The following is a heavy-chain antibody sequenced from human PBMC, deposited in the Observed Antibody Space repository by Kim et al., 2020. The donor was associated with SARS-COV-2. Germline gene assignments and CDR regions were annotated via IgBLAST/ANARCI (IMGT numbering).Heavy chain of an antibody. J-gene: IGHJ4*02. Sequence: VDSVKGRFTISRDNAKKSLYLQMNSLRAEDTAVYYCATQARGYTYGYYFDSWGQGSLVTVSS. V-gene: IGHV3-7*01. CDR3: ATQARGYTYGYYFDS. D-gene: IGHD5-18*01.